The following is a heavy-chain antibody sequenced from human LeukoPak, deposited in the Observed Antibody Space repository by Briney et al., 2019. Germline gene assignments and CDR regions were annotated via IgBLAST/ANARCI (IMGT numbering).Heavy chain of an antibody. V-gene: IGHV3-23*01. CDR3: ASLVRGYCSSTSCYTRLHTSEDY. J-gene: IGHJ4*02. CDR2: ISGSGGST. D-gene: IGHD2-2*02. Sequence: RPGGSLRPSCAASGFTFSSYAMSWVRQAPGKGLEWVSAISGSGGSTYYADSVKGRFTISRDNSKNTLYLQMNSLRAEDTAVYYCASLVRGYCSSTSCYTRLHTSEDYWGQGTLVTVSS. CDR1: GFTFSSYA.